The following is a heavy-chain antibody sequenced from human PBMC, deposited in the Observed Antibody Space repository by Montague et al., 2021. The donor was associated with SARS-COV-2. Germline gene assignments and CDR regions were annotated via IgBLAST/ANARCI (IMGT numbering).Heavy chain of an antibody. CDR3: APGTRMYGMDF. J-gene: IGHJ6*02. V-gene: IGHV4-30-2*06. Sequence: TLSLTCVVSGGSVSSGDYSWSWIRQSPGKDLEWIGYIYQSGSAYYNPSLKRRVTISIDTSNNQFSLNLRSVTAADTGLYYCAPGTRMYGMDFWGQGTTVTVSS. CDR1: GGSVSSGDYS. D-gene: IGHD3-10*01. CDR2: IYQSGSA.